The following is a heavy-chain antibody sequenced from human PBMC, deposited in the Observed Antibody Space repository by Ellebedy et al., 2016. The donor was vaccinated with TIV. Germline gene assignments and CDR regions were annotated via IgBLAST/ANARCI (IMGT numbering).Heavy chain of an antibody. CDR3: ARDGRTEALDY. CDR2: ISSNGGST. J-gene: IGHJ4*02. V-gene: IGHV3-64*04. D-gene: IGHD1-1*01. CDR1: GFTFSSYA. Sequence: PGGSLRLSCSASGFTFSSYAMHWVRQAPGKGLEYVSAISSNGGSTYYADSVKGRFTISRDNSKNTVYVQMNSLTAEDTAVYYCARDGRTEALDYWGQGTLVTVSS.